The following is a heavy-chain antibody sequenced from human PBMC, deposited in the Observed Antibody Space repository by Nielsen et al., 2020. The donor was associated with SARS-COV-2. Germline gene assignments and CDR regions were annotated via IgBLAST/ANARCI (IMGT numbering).Heavy chain of an antibody. J-gene: IGHJ4*02. CDR3: ARRPRYCSGGSCYSFDY. D-gene: IGHD2-15*01. CDR1: GYSFTSYW. CDR2: IYPGDSDT. Sequence: GESLKISCQGSGYSFTSYWIGWVRQMPGKGLEWVGLIYPGDSDTRYSPSFQGQVTISADKSISTAYLQWSSLKASDTAMYYCARRPRYCSGGSCYSFDYWGQGTLVTVSS. V-gene: IGHV5-51*01.